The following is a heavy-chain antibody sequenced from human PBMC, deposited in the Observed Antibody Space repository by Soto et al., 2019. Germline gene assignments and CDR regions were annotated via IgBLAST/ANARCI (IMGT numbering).Heavy chain of an antibody. Sequence: QVQLQESGPGLVKPSETLSLTCTVSGGSISSYYWSWIRQPPGKGLEWIGYIYYSGSTNYNPSLKSRVTISVDTSKNQFSLKLSSVTAADTAVYYCARVRSSGRLGYFDYWGQGTLGTVSS. D-gene: IGHD3-10*01. V-gene: IGHV4-59*01. CDR1: GGSISSYY. CDR2: IYYSGST. CDR3: ARVRSSGRLGYFDY. J-gene: IGHJ4*02.